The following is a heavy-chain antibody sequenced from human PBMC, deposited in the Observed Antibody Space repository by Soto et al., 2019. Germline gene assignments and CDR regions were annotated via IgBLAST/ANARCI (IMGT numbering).Heavy chain of an antibody. D-gene: IGHD3-9*01. CDR3: ARGLAGGGGKLTGDY. CDR1: GFTFSSYW. Sequence: EVQLVESGGGLIQPGGSLRLSCAASGFTFSSYWMHWVRQAPGKGLVWVSRIDNDGSSTTYADSVKGRFTISRDNAKNPLNLQMNSLRAEDRAGYYFARGLAGGGGKLTGDYWGQGTLVTVSS. J-gene: IGHJ4*02. CDR2: IDNDGSST. V-gene: IGHV3-74*01.